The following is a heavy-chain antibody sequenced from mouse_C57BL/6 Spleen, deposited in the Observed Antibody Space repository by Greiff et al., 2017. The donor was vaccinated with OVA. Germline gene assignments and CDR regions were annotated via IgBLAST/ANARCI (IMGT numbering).Heavy chain of an antibody. J-gene: IGHJ1*03. Sequence: EVKVVESGEGLVKPGGSLKLSCAASGFTFSSYAMSWVRQTPEKRLEWVAYISSGGDYIYYADTVKGRFTISRDNARNTLYLQMSSLKSEDTAMYYCTRDYDPYWYFDVWGTGTTVTVSS. CDR2: ISSGGDYI. D-gene: IGHD2-4*01. CDR3: TRDYDPYWYFDV. CDR1: GFTFSSYA. V-gene: IGHV5-9-1*02.